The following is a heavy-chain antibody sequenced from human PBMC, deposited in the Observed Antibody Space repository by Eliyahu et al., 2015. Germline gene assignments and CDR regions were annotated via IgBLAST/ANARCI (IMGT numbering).Heavy chain of an antibody. CDR3: ARRPTEYGFGELLGY. J-gene: IGHJ4*02. D-gene: IGHD3-10*01. CDR1: GYTFSSYG. CDR2: ISGYNGNT. V-gene: IGHV1-18*04. Sequence: QVQLVQSGAEVKKPGASVKVSCKASGYTFSSYGISWVRQAPGQGLEWMGWISGYNGNTNYAQKFRGRVSMTTDTSTSTAYMELRSLRSDDTAVYYCARRPTEYGFGELLGYWGQGTLVTVSS.